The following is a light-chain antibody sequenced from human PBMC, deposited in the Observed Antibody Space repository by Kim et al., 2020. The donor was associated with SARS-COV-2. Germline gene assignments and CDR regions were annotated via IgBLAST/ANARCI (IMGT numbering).Light chain of an antibody. J-gene: IGKJ1*01. V-gene: IGKV1-5*03. CDR3: QQYDTYPWT. CDR1: QYITRR. CDR2: KAS. Sequence: GDRVPITCRASQYITRRLAWYQQKPGKAPKVLISKASTLERGVPSTFSGSGSGTDFTLTISSLQPDDFATYYCQQYDTYPWTFGQGTKVDIK.